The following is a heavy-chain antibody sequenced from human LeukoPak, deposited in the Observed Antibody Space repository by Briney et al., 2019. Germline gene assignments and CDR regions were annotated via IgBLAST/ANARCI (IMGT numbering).Heavy chain of an antibody. D-gene: IGHD4-17*01. V-gene: IGHV3-30*04. J-gene: IGHJ4*02. CDR3: ARGWNGVYNRGFDY. CDR1: GFTFSSYA. CDR2: ISYDGSNK. Sequence: GRSLRLSCAASGFTFSSYAMHWVRQAPGKGLEWVAVISYDGSNKYYADSVKGRFTISRDNSKNTLYLQMNSLRAEDTAVYYCARGWNGVYNRGFDYWGQGTLVTVSS.